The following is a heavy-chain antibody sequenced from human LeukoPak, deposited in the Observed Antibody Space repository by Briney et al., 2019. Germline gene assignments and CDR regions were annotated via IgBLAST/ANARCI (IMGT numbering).Heavy chain of an antibody. Sequence: ASVKVSCKASGGTFSSYAISWVRQAPGQGLEWMGGIIPIFGTANYAQKFQGRVTITADESTSTAYMELSSLRSGDTAVYYCATPCSGGSCYSGYYFDYWGQGTLVTVSS. CDR2: IIPIFGTA. J-gene: IGHJ4*02. V-gene: IGHV1-69*13. CDR3: ATPCSGGSCYSGYYFDY. CDR1: GGTFSSYA. D-gene: IGHD2-15*01.